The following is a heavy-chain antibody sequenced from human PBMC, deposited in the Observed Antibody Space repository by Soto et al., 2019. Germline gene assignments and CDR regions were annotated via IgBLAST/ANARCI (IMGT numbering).Heavy chain of an antibody. CDR2: IGSSTSYI. CDR3: ARVISGVSWTKDY. V-gene: IGHV3-21*02. D-gene: IGHD2-15*01. J-gene: IGHJ4*02. Sequence: EVQLVESGGGLVKPGESLRLSCGASGFTFSAYSMTWVRQAPGKGLEWVSSIGSSTSYIYYADSVAGRFTISRDTAKNSLYLQMHSLRAEDTAVYCFARVISGVSWTKDYLGQGTLVTVSS. CDR1: GFTFSAYS.